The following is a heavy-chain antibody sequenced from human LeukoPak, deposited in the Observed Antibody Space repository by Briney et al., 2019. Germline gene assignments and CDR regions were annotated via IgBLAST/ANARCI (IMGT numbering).Heavy chain of an antibody. Sequence: GGSLRLSCAASGFTFDDYAMHWVRQAPGKGLECVSGISWNSGSIGYADSVKGRFTISRDNAKNSLYLQMNSLRAEDTALYYCAKGSSVDIVATMGYWGQGTLVTVSS. CDR1: GFTFDDYA. CDR2: ISWNSGSI. J-gene: IGHJ4*02. CDR3: AKGSSVDIVATMGY. D-gene: IGHD5-12*01. V-gene: IGHV3-9*01.